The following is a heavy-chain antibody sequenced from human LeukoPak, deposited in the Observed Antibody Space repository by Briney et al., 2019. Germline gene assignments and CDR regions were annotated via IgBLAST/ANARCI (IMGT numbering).Heavy chain of an antibody. CDR1: GYTFTSYA. V-gene: IGHV1-3*01. CDR3: ARDRVGAQAWDY. D-gene: IGHD1-26*01. Sequence: ASVKVSCKASGYTFTSYAMHWVRQAPGQGLEWMGWINAGNGNTKYSQKFQGRVTITRDTSASTAYMELSSLRSEDTAVYYCARDRVGAQAWDYWGQGTLVTVSS. J-gene: IGHJ4*02. CDR2: INAGNGNT.